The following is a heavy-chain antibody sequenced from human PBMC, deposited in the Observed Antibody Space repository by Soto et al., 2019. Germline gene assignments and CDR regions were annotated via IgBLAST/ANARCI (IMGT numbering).Heavy chain of an antibody. Sequence: QVQLQESGPRLVKPSGSLSLTCGVSGGTVASGHWWSWVRQSPGGGLEWIGNVYHTGDTNFNPSLQSRFTISVDKSNNQFSLRLNSLTAADTAVYFCAREIVTAGGNNYFDPWGPGTLVTVSS. D-gene: IGHD2-21*02. CDR2: VYHTGDT. V-gene: IGHV4-4*02. CDR3: AREIVTAGGNNYFDP. J-gene: IGHJ5*02. CDR1: GGTVASGHW.